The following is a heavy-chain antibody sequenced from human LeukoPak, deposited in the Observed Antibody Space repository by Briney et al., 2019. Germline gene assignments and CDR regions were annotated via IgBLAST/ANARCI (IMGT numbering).Heavy chain of an antibody. Sequence: GGSLRLSCAASGFTFSSYAMSWVRQAPGKGLEWVSAISGSGSSTYYADSVKGRFTISRDNSKNTLYLQMNSLRAEDTAVYYCAKRASGGSGWYGYFDYWGQGTLVTVSS. CDR3: AKRASGGSGWYGYFDY. V-gene: IGHV3-23*01. J-gene: IGHJ4*02. D-gene: IGHD6-19*01. CDR2: ISGSGSST. CDR1: GFTFSSYA.